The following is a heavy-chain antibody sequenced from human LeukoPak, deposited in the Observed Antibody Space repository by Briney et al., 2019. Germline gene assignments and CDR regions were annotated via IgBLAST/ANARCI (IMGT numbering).Heavy chain of an antibody. J-gene: IGHJ4*02. CDR3: ARAGDSSGYYPDGGY. D-gene: IGHD3-22*01. CDR1: GYTFTDYY. V-gene: IGHV1-2*02. CDR2: INPNSGGT. Sequence: ASVKASCKASGYTFTDYYMHWVRQAPGQGLEWLGWINPNSGGTNYAQKFQGRVTMTRDTSISTAYMELSRLRSDDTAVYYCARAGDSSGYYPDGGYWGQGTLVTVSS.